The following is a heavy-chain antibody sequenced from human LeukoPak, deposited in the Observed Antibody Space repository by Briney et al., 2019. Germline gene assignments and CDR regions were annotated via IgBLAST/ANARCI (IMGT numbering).Heavy chain of an antibody. V-gene: IGHV4-59*08. D-gene: IGHD3-16*01. CDR1: GGSISSYY. Sequence: KPSETLSLTCTVSGGSISSYYWSWIRQPPGKGLEWLGDIYYSGSTNYNPSLKSRVTISVDTSKNQFSLKVSSVTAADTALYYCARHRRGEFDYWGQGTLVTVSS. CDR3: ARHRRGEFDY. J-gene: IGHJ4*02. CDR2: IYYSGST.